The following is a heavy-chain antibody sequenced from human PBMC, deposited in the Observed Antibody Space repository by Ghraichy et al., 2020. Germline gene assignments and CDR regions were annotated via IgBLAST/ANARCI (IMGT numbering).Heavy chain of an antibody. CDR2: IWYDGSNK. CDR1: GFTFSSSG. CDR3: ARDLGGGSGYSGVY. J-gene: IGHJ4*02. D-gene: IGHD3-22*01. Sequence: SCAASGFTFSSSGMHWVRQAPGKGLEWVAVIWYDGSNKYYADSAKGRFTISRDNSKNTLYLQMNSLRAEDTAVYYCARDLGGGSGYSGVYWGQGTLVTVSS. V-gene: IGHV3-33*01.